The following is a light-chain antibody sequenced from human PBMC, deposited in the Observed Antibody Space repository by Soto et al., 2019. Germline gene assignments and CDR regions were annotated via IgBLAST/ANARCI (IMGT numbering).Light chain of an antibody. Sequence: IVLTQSPGTLSLSPGERATLSFRASQSVSSNLAWYQQKPGQAPRLLIYHATTRATGIPDRFSGSGSGTDFTLTISSLQSEDFAVYSCQHYSVWPPTFGEGTKVDIK. CDR2: HAT. J-gene: IGKJ1*01. CDR3: QHYSVWPPT. V-gene: IGKV3D-15*01. CDR1: QSVSSN.